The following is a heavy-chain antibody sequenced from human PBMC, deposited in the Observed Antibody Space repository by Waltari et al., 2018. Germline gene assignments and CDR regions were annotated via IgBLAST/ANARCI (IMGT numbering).Heavy chain of an antibody. Sequence: QVQLQESGPGLVKPSETLSLTCAVSGASLSSSYWAWIRQPPGKGLEWIGYVSFSGSPTYNPSLKSRVTISLDTSRNQVSLKLTPVTAADTAVYYCARQRGVEGLYWGQGTLVTVSS. D-gene: IGHD2-8*02. CDR1: GASLSSSY. CDR3: ARQRGVEGLY. J-gene: IGHJ4*02. CDR2: VSFSGSP. V-gene: IGHV4-59*08.